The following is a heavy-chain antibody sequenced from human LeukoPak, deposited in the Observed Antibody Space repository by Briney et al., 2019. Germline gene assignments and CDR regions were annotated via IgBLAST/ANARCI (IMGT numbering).Heavy chain of an antibody. CDR3: ARGSEGIAARVY. J-gene: IGHJ4*02. V-gene: IGHV3-21*01. Sequence: GGSLRLSCAASDFTFSSYNMNWVRQAPGKGLEWVSSISSSGNKIYYADSVKGRFTISRDNAKNSLYLQMNSLRAEDTAVYYCARGSEGIAARVYWGQGTLVTVSS. CDR1: DFTFSSYN. D-gene: IGHD6-13*01. CDR2: ISSSGNKI.